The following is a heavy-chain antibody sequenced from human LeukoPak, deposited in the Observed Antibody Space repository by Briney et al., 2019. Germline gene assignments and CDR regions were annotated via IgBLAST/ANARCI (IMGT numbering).Heavy chain of an antibody. CDR1: GYCFTSYW. J-gene: IGHJ6*04. V-gene: IGHV5-51*01. D-gene: IGHD1-26*01. Sequence: GESLKISCKGSGYCFTSYWIVWVRQMPGKGLGWMGIIYPGDSDTTYSPSFQGQVTISADKSISTAYLQWGSLKASDTAIYYCARHRVATADGMDVWGKGTTVTVSS. CDR3: ARHRVATADGMDV. CDR2: IYPGDSDT.